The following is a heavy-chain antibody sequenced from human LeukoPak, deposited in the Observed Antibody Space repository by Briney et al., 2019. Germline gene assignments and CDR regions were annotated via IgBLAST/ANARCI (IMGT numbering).Heavy chain of an antibody. CDR3: ARTVTTYFDY. CDR2: IIPILGIA. Sequence: GASVKVSCKASGYTFTGYYMHWVRQAPGQGLEWMGRIIPILGIANYAQKFQGRVTITADKSTSTAYMELSSLRSEDTAVYYCARTVTTYFDYWGQGTLVTVSS. D-gene: IGHD4-17*01. J-gene: IGHJ4*02. V-gene: IGHV1-69*02. CDR1: GYTFTGYY.